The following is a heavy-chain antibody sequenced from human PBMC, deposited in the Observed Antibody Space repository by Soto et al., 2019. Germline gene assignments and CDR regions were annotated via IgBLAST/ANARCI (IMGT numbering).Heavy chain of an antibody. J-gene: IGHJ6*02. D-gene: IGHD5-12*01. CDR1: GFTFSSYG. Sequence: PGGSLRLSCAASGFTFSSYGMHWVRQAPGKGLEWVAVISYDGSNKYYADSVKGRFTISRDNSKNTLYLQMNSLRAEDTAVYYCAKDGYPVEMATNTKGKYGMDVWGQGTTVTVSS. V-gene: IGHV3-30*18. CDR2: ISYDGSNK. CDR3: AKDGYPVEMATNTKGKYGMDV.